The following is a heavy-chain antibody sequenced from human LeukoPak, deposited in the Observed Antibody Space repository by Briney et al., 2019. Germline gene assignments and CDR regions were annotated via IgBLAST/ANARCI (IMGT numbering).Heavy chain of an antibody. Sequence: SETLSLTCTVSGGSISSSSYYWGWIRQPPGKGLEWIGSIFYSGSTYYSPSLKSRVTISVDTSKNQFSLKLSSVTAADTAVYYCARGTGYNGSWFDPWGQGTLVTVSS. D-gene: IGHD5-24*01. CDR3: ARGTGYNGSWFDP. CDR2: IFYSGST. V-gene: IGHV4-39*07. CDR1: GGSISSSSYY. J-gene: IGHJ5*02.